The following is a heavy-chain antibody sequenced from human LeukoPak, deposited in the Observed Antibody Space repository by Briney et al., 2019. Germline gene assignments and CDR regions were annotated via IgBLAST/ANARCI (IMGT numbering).Heavy chain of an antibody. CDR1: GGSISSSSYY. V-gene: IGHV4-39*07. CDR3: ARDDGRDGYNGFFDY. Sequence: SETLSLTCTVSGGSISSSSYYWGWIRQPPGKGLEWIGSIYYSGSTYYNPSLKSRVTISVDTSKNQFSLKLSSVTAADTAVYYCARDDGRDGYNGFFDYWGQGTLVTVSS. D-gene: IGHD5-24*01. J-gene: IGHJ4*02. CDR2: IYYSGST.